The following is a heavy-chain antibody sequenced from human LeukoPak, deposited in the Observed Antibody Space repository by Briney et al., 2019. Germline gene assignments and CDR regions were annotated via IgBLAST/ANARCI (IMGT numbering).Heavy chain of an antibody. V-gene: IGHV3-48*01. CDR3: ARGSGWYHFDY. D-gene: IGHD6-19*01. CDR1: GFTFSTYS. J-gene: IGHJ4*02. CDR2: ISSSSSTI. Sequence: PGGSLRLSCAASGFTFSTYSMNWVRQAPGKGLEWVSYISSSSSTIYYADSVKGRFTISRDSAKNSLYLQMNSLRAEDTAVYYCARGSGWYHFDYWGQGTLVTVSS.